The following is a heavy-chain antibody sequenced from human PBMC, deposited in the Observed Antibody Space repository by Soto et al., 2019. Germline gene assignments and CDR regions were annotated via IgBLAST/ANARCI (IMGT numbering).Heavy chain of an antibody. CDR3: ARGLRSYYGSGSYWLDP. CDR2: IYYSGST. V-gene: IGHV4-61*01. CDR1: GGSVSSGSYY. J-gene: IGHJ5*02. Sequence: SETLSLTCTVSGGSVSSGSYYWSWIRQPPGKGLEWIGYIYYSGSTNYNPSLKSRVTISVDTSKNQFSLKLSSVTAADTAVYYCARGLRSYYGSGSYWLDPWGQGTLVTVSS. D-gene: IGHD3-10*01.